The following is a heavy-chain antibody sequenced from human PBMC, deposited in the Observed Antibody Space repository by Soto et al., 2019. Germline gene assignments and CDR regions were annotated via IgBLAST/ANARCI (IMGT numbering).Heavy chain of an antibody. CDR2: ITANGDID. V-gene: IGHV3-23*01. Sequence: VRLLESGGDLVQPGGSLRLSCAASGFTFNNYVMTWVRQAPGKGLDWVSSITANGDIDAYADSVRGRFTISRDNSWNTVSLQMNSLRVEDTAVYYCAKGSSRNGYEWGQGTLVTVSS. CDR3: AKGSSRNGYE. CDR1: GFTFNNYV. D-gene: IGHD5-12*01. J-gene: IGHJ4*02.